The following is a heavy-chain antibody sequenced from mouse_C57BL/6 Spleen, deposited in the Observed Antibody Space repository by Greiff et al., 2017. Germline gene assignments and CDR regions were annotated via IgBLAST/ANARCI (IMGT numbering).Heavy chain of an antibody. CDR2: IYPGDGDT. D-gene: IGHD1-2*01. CDR3: ADYGPPRWYFGV. J-gene: IGHJ1*03. CDR1: GYAFSSSW. V-gene: IGHV1-82*01. Sequence: VMLVESGPELVKPGASVKISCKASGYAFSSSWMNWVKQRPGKGLEWIGRIYPGDGDTNYNGKFKGKATLTADKSSSTAYMQLSSLTSEDSAVYFCADYGPPRWYFGVWGTGTTVTVSS.